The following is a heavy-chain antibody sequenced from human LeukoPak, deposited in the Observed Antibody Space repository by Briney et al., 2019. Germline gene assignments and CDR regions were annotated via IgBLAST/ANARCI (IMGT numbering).Heavy chain of an antibody. V-gene: IGHV1-2*02. D-gene: IGHD3-10*01. Sequence: ASVKVSCKASGYTFTGYYMHWVRQAPGQGLEWMGWINPNSGGTNYAQKFQGRVTMTRDTSISTAYMELRRLRSDDTTVYYCARGRGTMVRGVMENFDYWGQGTLVTVSS. CDR3: ARGRGTMVRGVMENFDY. CDR1: GYTFTGYY. CDR2: INPNSGGT. J-gene: IGHJ4*02.